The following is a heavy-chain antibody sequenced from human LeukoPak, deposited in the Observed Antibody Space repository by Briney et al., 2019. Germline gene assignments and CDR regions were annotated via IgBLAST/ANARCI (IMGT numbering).Heavy chain of an antibody. CDR1: GYTFTSYG. Sequence: ASVKVSCKASGYTFTSYGISWVRQAPGQGLEWMGRISAYNGNTNYAQKLQGRVTMTTDTSTSTAYMELRSLRSDDTAVYYCARLKGLRRYYYYGMDVWGQGTTVTVSS. J-gene: IGHJ6*02. CDR3: ARLKGLRRYYYYGMDV. D-gene: IGHD4/OR15-4a*01. V-gene: IGHV1-18*01. CDR2: ISAYNGNT.